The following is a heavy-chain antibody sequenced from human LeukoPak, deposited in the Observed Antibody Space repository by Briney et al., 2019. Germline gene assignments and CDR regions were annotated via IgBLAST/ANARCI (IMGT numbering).Heavy chain of an antibody. V-gene: IGHV1-69*05. J-gene: IGHJ6*03. Sequence: ASVKVSCKASGGTFSSYSITWVRQAPGQGLEWMGGIMPLFNTANYAQQFQGRVTITTDETTSTAYMELSSLRFEDTAMYYCARVDRYHYYLDVWGKGTTVTVSS. CDR3: ARVDRYHYYLDV. CDR1: GGTFSSYS. CDR2: IMPLFNTA.